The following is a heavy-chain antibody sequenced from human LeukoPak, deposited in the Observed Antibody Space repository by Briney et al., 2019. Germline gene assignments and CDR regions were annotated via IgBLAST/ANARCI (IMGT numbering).Heavy chain of an antibody. CDR1: GFTFSSYA. CDR3: AILSTIVVVPAAPPDAFDI. Sequence: GGSLRLSCAASGFTFSSYAMHWVRQAPGKGLEWVAVISYDGSNKYYADSVKGRFTISRDNSKNTLYLQMNSLRAEDTAVYYCAILSTIVVVPAAPPDAFDIWGQGTTVTVSS. CDR2: ISYDGSNK. D-gene: IGHD2-2*01. J-gene: IGHJ3*02. V-gene: IGHV3-30-3*01.